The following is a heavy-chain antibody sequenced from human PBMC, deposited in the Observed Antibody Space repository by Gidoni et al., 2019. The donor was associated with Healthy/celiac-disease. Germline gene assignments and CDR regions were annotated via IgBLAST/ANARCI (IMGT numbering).Heavy chain of an antibody. CDR1: GFTFRSYA. V-gene: IGHV3-23*01. J-gene: IGHJ4*02. CDR2: ISGSGGST. Sequence: EVQLLESGGGLVQPGGSLRLSCAASGFTFRSYAMSWVRQAPGKGLGWVSAISGSGGSTYYADSVKGRFTISRDNSKNTLYLQMNSLRAEDTAVYYCAKENRVVVAAHGSRIDYWGQGTLVTVSS. CDR3: AKENRVVVAAHGSRIDY. D-gene: IGHD2-15*01.